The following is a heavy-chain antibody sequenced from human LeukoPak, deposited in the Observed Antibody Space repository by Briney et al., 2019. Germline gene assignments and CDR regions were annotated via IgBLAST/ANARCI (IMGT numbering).Heavy chain of an antibody. CDR1: GASMNTTNFY. Sequence: SGTLSLTCSVSGASMNTTNFYWAWIRQPPGKGLESIGSISMLGAPIFVDTSNNQFSLKLSSVTAADTAVYYCARQGTMTRGGYWLDPWGQGTLVIVSS. CDR2: ISMLGAP. CDR3: ARQGTMTRGGYWLDP. J-gene: IGHJ5*02. V-gene: IGHV4-39*01. D-gene: IGHD3-10*01.